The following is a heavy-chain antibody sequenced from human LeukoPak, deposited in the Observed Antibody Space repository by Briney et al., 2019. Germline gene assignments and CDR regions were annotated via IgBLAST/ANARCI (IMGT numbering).Heavy chain of an antibody. D-gene: IGHD1-26*01. CDR1: GASISGGTYY. Sequence: PSETLSLTCSVSGASISGGTYYWGWIHQPPGKGLEWIGSIYYTGSTYDNPSLKSRVTISVDTSKNQFSLKLSSVTAADTAVYYCARRGGSGRAFDYWGQGTLVTVSS. CDR3: ARRGGSGRAFDY. CDR2: IYYTGST. J-gene: IGHJ4*02. V-gene: IGHV4-39*01.